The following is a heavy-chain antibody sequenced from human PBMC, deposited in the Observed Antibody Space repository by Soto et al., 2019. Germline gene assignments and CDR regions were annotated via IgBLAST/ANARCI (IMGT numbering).Heavy chain of an antibody. CDR3: ARGSTYYGFVP. CDR2: IYYIGPT. CDR1: GDSIGSGDYY. J-gene: IGHJ5*02. D-gene: IGHD3-10*01. Sequence: QVQLQESGPRLVKPSQTLSLTCTVSGDSIGSGDYYWTWIRQPPGKGLEWIGYIYYIGPTFYNPSVESRVNISVDTSKNQFSLRVTSVTAADTAVHYCARGSTYYGFVPWCQGNLITVSS. V-gene: IGHV4-30-4*01.